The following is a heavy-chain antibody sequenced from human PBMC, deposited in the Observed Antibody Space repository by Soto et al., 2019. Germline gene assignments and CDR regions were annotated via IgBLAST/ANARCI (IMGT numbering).Heavy chain of an antibody. CDR2: ISYDGSNK. D-gene: IGHD3-16*02. J-gene: IGHJ6*02. CDR3: AKDASMITFGGVIVRASGMDV. CDR1: GFTFSSYG. V-gene: IGHV3-30*18. Sequence: QVQLVESGGGVVQPGRSLRLSCAASGFTFSSYGMHWVRQAPGKGLEWVAVISYDGSNKYYADSVKGRFTISRDNSKNTLYLQMNSLRAEDTAVYYCAKDASMITFGGVIVRASGMDVWGQGTTVTVSS.